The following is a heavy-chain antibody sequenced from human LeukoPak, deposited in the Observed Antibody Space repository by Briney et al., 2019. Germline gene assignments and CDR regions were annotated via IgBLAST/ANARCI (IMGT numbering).Heavy chain of an antibody. CDR1: RHTFTSYY. D-gene: IGHD3-10*01. J-gene: IGHJ5*02. CDR3: ASPDYYGSGSYQFDP. CDR2: INPNNGGT. Sequence: PGASVKVSCKASRHTFTSYYMHWVRQAPGQGLEWMGWINPNNGGTNYAQKVRGRFTMTSDTSISAAYLQLNSLISDDTAVYYCASPDYYGSGSYQFDPWGQGTLVIVSS. V-gene: IGHV1-2*02.